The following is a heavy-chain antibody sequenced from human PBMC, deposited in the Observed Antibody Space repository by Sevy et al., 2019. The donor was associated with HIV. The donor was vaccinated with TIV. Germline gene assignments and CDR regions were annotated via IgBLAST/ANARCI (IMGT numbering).Heavy chain of an antibody. CDR1: AGTLTSYY. CDR2: IYYSGIT. CDR3: ARAGSGYFMFDY. D-gene: IGHD3-3*01. V-gene: IGHV4-59*01. J-gene: IGHJ4*02. Sequence: SETLSLSCTVSAGTLTSYYWCWIRQAPGKGLEWIGCIYYSGITNYNPSLKSRVTISVDTARKEFSLNLKSVTAADTAVYYCARAGSGYFMFDYWGQGALVTVSS.